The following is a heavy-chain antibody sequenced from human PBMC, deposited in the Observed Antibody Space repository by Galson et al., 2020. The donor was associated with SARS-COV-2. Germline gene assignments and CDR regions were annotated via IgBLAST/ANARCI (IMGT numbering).Heavy chain of an antibody. D-gene: IGHD3-22*01. CDR1: GFTFSTYS. J-gene: IGHJ3*02. V-gene: IGHV3-21*01. CDR2: ISSSSSYI. Sequence: LSLTCAASGFTFSTYSMNWVRQAPGKGLEWVSSISSSSSYIYYADSVKGRFTISRDNAKNLLYLQMNSLRAEDTAVYYCAREKSADHYYDSRAHWGDAFDIWGQGTMVTVSS. CDR3: AREKSADHYYDSRAHWGDAFDI.